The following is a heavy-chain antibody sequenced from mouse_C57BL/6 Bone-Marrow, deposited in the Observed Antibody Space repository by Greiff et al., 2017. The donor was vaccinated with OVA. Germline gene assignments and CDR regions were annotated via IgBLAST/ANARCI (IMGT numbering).Heavy chain of an antibody. Sequence: EVQLQQSVAELVRPGASVKLSCTASGFNIKNTYMPWVKQRPEQGLEWIGRIDPANGNTKYAPKFQGKATITADTSSNTAYLQLSSLTSEDTAIYYCAADYGSSYWYFDVWGTGTTVTVSS. J-gene: IGHJ1*03. V-gene: IGHV14-3*01. CDR1: GFNIKNTY. D-gene: IGHD1-1*01. CDR3: AADYGSSYWYFDV. CDR2: IDPANGNT.